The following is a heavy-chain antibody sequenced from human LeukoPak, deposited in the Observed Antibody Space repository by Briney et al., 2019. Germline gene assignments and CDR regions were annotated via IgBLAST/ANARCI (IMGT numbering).Heavy chain of an antibody. CDR1: GYTFSSYA. V-gene: IGHV3-23*01. CDR2: ISGSGGST. J-gene: IGHJ4*02. CDR3: AKDGVWSRYYRYFDY. Sequence: GGSLRLSCAASGYTFSSYAMSWVRQAPGQGLEWVSAISGSGGSTYYADSVKGRFTISTDNSKNTLYLQMNSLRAEDTAVYYCAKDGVWSRYYRYFDYWGQGTLVTVSS. D-gene: IGHD3-3*01.